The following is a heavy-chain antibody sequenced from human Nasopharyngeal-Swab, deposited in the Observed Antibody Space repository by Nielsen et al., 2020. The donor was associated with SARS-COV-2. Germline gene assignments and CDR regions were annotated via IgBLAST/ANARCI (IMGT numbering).Heavy chain of an antibody. J-gene: IGHJ4*02. CDR3: ARTRLYGGNSGVLDY. V-gene: IGHV3-33*01. CDR1: GFTFSSYG. D-gene: IGHD4-23*01. CDR2: IWYDGSNK. Sequence: GESLKISCAASGFTFSSYGMHWVRQAPGKGLEWVAVIWYDGSNKYYADSVKGRFTISRDNSKNTLYLQMNSLRAEDTAVYYCARTRLYGGNSGVLDYWGQGTLVTVSS.